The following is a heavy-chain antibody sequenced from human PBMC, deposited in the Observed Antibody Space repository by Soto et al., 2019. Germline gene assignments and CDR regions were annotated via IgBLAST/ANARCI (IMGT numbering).Heavy chain of an antibody. J-gene: IGHJ4*02. CDR2: IWYDGSNK. CDR3: ARDWHFYVSSGPW. D-gene: IGHD3-22*01. Sequence: WVSLRLSCASSGFTFSSYGMHWVRQAPGKGLEWVAVIWYDGSNKYYADSVKGRFTISRENSKNTLYLQMNSLRAEDRAVYYCARDWHFYVSSGPWWGQGPLVTASP. CDR1: GFTFSSYG. V-gene: IGHV3-33*01.